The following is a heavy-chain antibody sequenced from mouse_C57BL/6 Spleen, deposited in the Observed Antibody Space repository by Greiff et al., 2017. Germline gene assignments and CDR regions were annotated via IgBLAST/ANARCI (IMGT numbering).Heavy chain of an antibody. D-gene: IGHD1-1*01. CDR2: ISYDGSN. CDR3: ASTVVATPFTY. J-gene: IGHJ3*01. Sequence: EVKLQESGPGLVKPSQSLSLTCSVTGYSITSGYYWNWIRQFPGNKLEWMGYISYDGSNNYNPSLKNRISITRDTSKNQFFLKLNSVTTEDTATYYCASTVVATPFTYWCQGTLVTVSA. V-gene: IGHV3-6*01. CDR1: GYSITSGYY.